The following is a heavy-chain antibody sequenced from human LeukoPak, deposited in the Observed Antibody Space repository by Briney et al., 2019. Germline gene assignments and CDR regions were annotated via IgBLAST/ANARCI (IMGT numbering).Heavy chain of an antibody. D-gene: IGHD3-10*01. CDR3: ARGPYYYGSGSYLS. CDR2: IYHSGTT. CDR1: GYSISSGYY. V-gene: IGHV4-38-2*02. J-gene: IGHJ5*02. Sequence: SETLSLTCTISGYSISSGYYWGWVRQPPGKGLEWIVSIYHSGTTYYNPSLKSRVTISVDTSKNQFSLKLSSVTAADTAVYYCARGPYYYGSGSYLSWGQGTLATVSS.